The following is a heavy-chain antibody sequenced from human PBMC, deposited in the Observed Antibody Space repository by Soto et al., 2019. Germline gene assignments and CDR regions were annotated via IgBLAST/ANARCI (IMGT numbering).Heavy chain of an antibody. CDR2: INHSGST. CDR1: GGSFSGYY. V-gene: IGHV4-34*01. Sequence: SETLSLTCAVYGGSFSGYYWSWIRQPPGKGLEWIGEINHSGSTNYNPSLKSRVTISVDTSKNQFSLKLSSVTAADTAVDYCASDDRYYFDYWGQGTLVTVSS. D-gene: IGHD3-16*01. CDR3: ASDDRYYFDY. J-gene: IGHJ4*02.